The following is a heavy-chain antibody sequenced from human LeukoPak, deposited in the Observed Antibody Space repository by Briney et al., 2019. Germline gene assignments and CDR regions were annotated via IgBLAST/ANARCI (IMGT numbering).Heavy chain of an antibody. D-gene: IGHD3-22*01. V-gene: IGHV4-31*03. J-gene: IGHJ4*02. CDR3: ARAPHDYDSSGFAFDC. Sequence: SQTLSLTCTVSGGSISSGGYYWRWIRQHPGKGLEWIGYINYSGSTYYSPSLKSRVTISVDTSKNQFSLKLSSVTAADTAVYYCARAPHDYDSSGFAFDCWGQGTLVTVSS. CDR2: INYSGST. CDR1: GGSISSGGYY.